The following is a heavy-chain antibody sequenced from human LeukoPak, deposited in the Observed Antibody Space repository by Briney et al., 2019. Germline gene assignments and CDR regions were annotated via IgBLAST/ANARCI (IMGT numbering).Heavy chain of an antibody. CDR1: SGSISSHY. J-gene: IGHJ3*02. Sequence: PSETLSLTCTVSSGSISSHYWSWIRQSPERGLEWIGFIYYTGTTRYNPSLRGRVTMSVDSSRNHFSLKLTSMTAADTALYCCARLLNNDNAGDPDTFDMWGQGTMVTVSS. CDR2: IYYTGTT. V-gene: IGHV4-59*11. D-gene: IGHD2-21*02. CDR3: ARLLNNDNAGDPDTFDM.